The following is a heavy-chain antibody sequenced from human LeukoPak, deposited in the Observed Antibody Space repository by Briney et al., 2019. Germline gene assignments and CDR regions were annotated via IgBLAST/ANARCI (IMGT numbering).Heavy chain of an antibody. V-gene: IGHV1-46*01. CDR3: ARDSRGLRYFDWLSFDAFDI. D-gene: IGHD3-9*01. CDR2: INPSGGST. J-gene: IGHJ3*02. Sequence: ASVKVSCKASRYTFTSYYMHWVRQAPGQGLEWMGIINPSGGSTSYAQKFQGRVTMTRDTSTSTVYMELSSLRSEDTAVYYCARDSRGLRYFDWLSFDAFDIWGQGTMVTVSS. CDR1: RYTFTSYY.